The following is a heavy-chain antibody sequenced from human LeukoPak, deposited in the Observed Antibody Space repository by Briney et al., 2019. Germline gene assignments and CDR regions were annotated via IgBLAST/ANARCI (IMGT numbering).Heavy chain of an antibody. J-gene: IGHJ6*03. D-gene: IGHD1-1*01. V-gene: IGHV4-30-4*08. CDR3: ARGANWNLNYYYYYMDV. Sequence: SETPSLTCTVSGGPISSGDYYWSWIRQPPGKGLEWIGYIYYSGSTYYNPSLKSRVTISVDTSKNQFSLKLSSVTAADTAVYYCARGANWNLNYYYYYMDVWGKGTTVTVSS. CDR1: GGPISSGDYY. CDR2: IYYSGST.